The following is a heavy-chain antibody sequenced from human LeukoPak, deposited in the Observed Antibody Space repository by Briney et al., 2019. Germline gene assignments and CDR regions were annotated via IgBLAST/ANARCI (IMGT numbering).Heavy chain of an antibody. V-gene: IGHV1-18*01. Sequence: ASVKVSCKASGGTFSSYAISWVRQAPGQGLEWMGWISAHNGNTNYARKFQGRVTMTTDTSTSTAYMELRSLRSDDTAVYYCASGRASSGYYYEAGSNDYWGQGTLVTVSS. CDR1: GGTFSSYA. CDR3: ASGRASSGYYYEAGSNDY. CDR2: ISAHNGNT. J-gene: IGHJ4*02. D-gene: IGHD3-22*01.